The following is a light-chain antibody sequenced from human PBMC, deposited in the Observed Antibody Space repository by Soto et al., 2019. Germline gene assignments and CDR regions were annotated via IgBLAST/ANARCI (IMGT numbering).Light chain of an antibody. V-gene: IGLV2-8*01. J-gene: IGLJ2*01. CDR1: SSDVGGYNY. Sequence: ALTQPPSASGSPGQSVTISCTGTSSDVGGYNYVSWYQQHPGKAPKLMIYEVNQRPSGVPDRFSGSKSGNTASLTVSGLQAEDEADYYCSSYAGSNNLVFGGGTKLTVL. CDR2: EVN. CDR3: SSYAGSNNLV.